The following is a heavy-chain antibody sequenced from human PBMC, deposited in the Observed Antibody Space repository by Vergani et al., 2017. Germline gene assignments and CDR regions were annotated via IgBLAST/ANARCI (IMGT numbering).Heavy chain of an antibody. D-gene: IGHD1-26*01. CDR2: IIPILGIA. CDR3: ARDPPGIVGVHWFDP. V-gene: IGHV1-69*08. J-gene: IGHJ5*02. CDR1: GGTFSSYT. Sequence: QVQLVQSGAEVKKPGSSVKVSCKASGGTFSSYTISWVRQAPGQGLEWMGRIIPILGIANYAQKFQGRVTITADKSTSTAYMELSSLRSEDTVVYYCARDPPGIVGVHWFDPWGQGTLVTVSS.